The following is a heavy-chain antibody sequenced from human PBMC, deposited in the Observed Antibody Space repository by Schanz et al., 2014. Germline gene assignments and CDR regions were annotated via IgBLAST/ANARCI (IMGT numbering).Heavy chain of an antibody. CDR3: ARGRQQLGSFDS. J-gene: IGHJ4*02. V-gene: IGHV4-34*01. CDR1: GGSLSGYF. D-gene: IGHD6-13*01. CDR2: IGHSGNT. Sequence: QVQLQQWGAGLLKPSETLSLTCAVYGGSLSGYFWSWIRQPPGKGLEWIGDIGHSGNTKDNPSLKSRVTMSVETSKNQFSLNLSSVTAADTAVYYCARGRQQLGSFDSWGPGTLVSVSS.